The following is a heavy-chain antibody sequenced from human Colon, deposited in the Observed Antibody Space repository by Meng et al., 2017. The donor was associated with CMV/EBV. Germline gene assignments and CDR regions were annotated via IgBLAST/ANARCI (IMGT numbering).Heavy chain of an antibody. CDR2: ISGADHST. CDR3: ARDISLNTWHQLGDY. V-gene: IGHV1-3*01. CDR1: GYSFSEYA. D-gene: IGHD7-27*01. J-gene: IGHJ4*02. Sequence: VQLVQSGAEFKKPGASVKISCEVSGYSFSEYAMHWVRQAPGQRLGWVGVISGADHSTKYSEKFQGRVTITKDTSASTSYMEVYSLRLEDTAIYYCARDISLNTWHQLGDYWGQGTLVTVSS.